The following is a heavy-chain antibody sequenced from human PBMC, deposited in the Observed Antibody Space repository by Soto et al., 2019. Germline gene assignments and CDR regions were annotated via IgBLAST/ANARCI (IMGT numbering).Heavy chain of an antibody. D-gene: IGHD6-19*01. Sequence: EVQLLESGGGLVQPGGSLRLSCAASGFTFSSYAMSWVRQAPGKGLEWVSALSGSGGSTYYADSVKGRFTISRDNSKNTLYLQMNSLRAEDTDVYYCAKGVGKWLDTDAFDIWGQGTMVTVSS. V-gene: IGHV3-23*01. CDR2: LSGSGGST. CDR3: AKGVGKWLDTDAFDI. CDR1: GFTFSSYA. J-gene: IGHJ3*02.